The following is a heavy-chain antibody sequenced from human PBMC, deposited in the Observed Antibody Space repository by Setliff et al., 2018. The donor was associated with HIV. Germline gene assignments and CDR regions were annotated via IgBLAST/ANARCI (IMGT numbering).Heavy chain of an antibody. J-gene: IGHJ4*02. CDR3: ARGVNFDY. CDR1: GGSFSGYY. V-gene: IGHV4-59*01. Sequence: PSETLSLTCSVSGGSFSGYYWSWIRRPPGKGLEWIGYIYIYNSGSTNYNPSLTSRVTISVDTSRNQFSLKLTSVTAADTAIYYCARGVNFDYWGQGTQVTVSS. D-gene: IGHD3-3*01. CDR2: IYIYNSGST.